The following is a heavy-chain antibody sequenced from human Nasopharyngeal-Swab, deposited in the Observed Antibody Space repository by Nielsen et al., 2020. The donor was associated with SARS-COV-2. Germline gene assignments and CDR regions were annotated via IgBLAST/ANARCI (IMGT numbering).Heavy chain of an antibody. J-gene: IGHJ4*02. Sequence: ASVKVSCKVSGYTLTELSMHWVRQAPGKGLEWMGGFDPEDGETIYAQKFQGRVTMTADTSTDTAYMELSSLGSEDTAVYYCATDYVIFGVVRFDYWGQGTLVTVSS. D-gene: IGHD3-3*01. CDR2: FDPEDGET. CDR3: ATDYVIFGVVRFDY. CDR1: GYTLTELS. V-gene: IGHV1-24*01.